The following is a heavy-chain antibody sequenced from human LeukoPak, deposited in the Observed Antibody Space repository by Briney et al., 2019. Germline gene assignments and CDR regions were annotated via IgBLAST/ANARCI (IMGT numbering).Heavy chain of an antibody. CDR1: GGSNSSGDYY. Sequence: PSQTLSLTCTVSGGSNSSGDYYWSWIRQPPGKGLEWIGYIYYSGSTYYNPSLKSRVTISVDTSKNQFSLKLSSVTAADTAVYYCARGDGYSYGLFDYWGQGTLVTVSS. CDR2: IYYSGST. J-gene: IGHJ4*02. CDR3: ARGDGYSYGLFDY. V-gene: IGHV4-30-4*01. D-gene: IGHD5-18*01.